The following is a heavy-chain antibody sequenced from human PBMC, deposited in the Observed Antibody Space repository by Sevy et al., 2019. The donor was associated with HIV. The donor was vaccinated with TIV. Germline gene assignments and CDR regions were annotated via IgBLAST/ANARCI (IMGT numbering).Heavy chain of an antibody. Sequence: GGSLRLSCAASGFNFSIYGMHWVRQAPGKGLEWVALIWYDGTNKYYRDSVKGRFTISRDNSKNTLFLQMNSLRAEDTALYYCVRGRDYGKFDFWGQGTLVTVSS. J-gene: IGHJ4*02. D-gene: IGHD4-17*01. CDR3: VRGRDYGKFDF. CDR1: GFNFSIYG. CDR2: IWYDGTNK. V-gene: IGHV3-33*01.